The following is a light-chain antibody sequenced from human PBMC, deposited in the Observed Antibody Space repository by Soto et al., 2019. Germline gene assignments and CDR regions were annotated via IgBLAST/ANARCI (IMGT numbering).Light chain of an antibody. CDR2: LDSDGSH. V-gene: IGLV4-69*01. Sequence: QPVLTQSPSASASLGDSVKLTCTLSSGHSSYAIAWHQQQPEKGPRYLMKLDSDGSHTKGDAIPDRFSGSSSGAERYLTISSLQSEEEADYYCQTWGTGIHVVFGGGTKLTVL. J-gene: IGLJ2*01. CDR3: QTWGTGIHVV. CDR1: SGHSSYA.